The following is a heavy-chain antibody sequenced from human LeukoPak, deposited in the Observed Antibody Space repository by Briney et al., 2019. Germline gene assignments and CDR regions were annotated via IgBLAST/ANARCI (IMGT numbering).Heavy chain of an antibody. CDR2: ISYDGSNK. V-gene: IGHV3-30*04. D-gene: IGHD3-3*01. Sequence: GRSLRLSCAASGFAFSSYAMHWVRQAPGKGLEWVAVISYDGSNKYYADSVKGRFTISRDNSKNTLYLQMNSLRAEGTAVYYCARDQGPGVVGYMDVWGKGTTVTVSS. CDR3: ARDQGPGVVGYMDV. CDR1: GFAFSSYA. J-gene: IGHJ6*03.